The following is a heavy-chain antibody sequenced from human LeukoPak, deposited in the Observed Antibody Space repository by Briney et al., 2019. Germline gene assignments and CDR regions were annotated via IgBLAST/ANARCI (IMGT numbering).Heavy chain of an antibody. CDR2: INTDGTVT. Sequence: PGGSLGLSCAASGFTFIKYWMLWVRQAPGKGLESVSRINTDGTVTTYAGSVKGRFTVSRDNADNTMFLQMNSVRDEDTAVYYCATKQWLAPPPDSWGQGTPVTVSS. CDR3: ATKQWLAPPPDS. D-gene: IGHD6-19*01. J-gene: IGHJ4*02. CDR1: GFTFIKYW. V-gene: IGHV3-74*01.